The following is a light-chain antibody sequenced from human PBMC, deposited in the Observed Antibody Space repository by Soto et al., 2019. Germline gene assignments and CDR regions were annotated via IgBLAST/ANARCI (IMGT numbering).Light chain of an antibody. J-gene: IGLJ1*01. CDR1: SSDVGGCDY. CDR2: NVY. V-gene: IGLV2-14*01. CDR3: TSYTNRYTYV. Sequence: QSALTQPASVSGSPGQSITISCTGTSSDVGGCDYAGWYQQHPGKAPKLMIYNVYNRPSGVSFRFSGSKSGNTASLTISGLQTEDEADYYCTSYTNRYTYVFGTGTKVTVL.